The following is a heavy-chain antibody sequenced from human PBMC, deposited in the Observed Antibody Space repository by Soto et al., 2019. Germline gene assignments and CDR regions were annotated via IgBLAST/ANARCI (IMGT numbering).Heavy chain of an antibody. D-gene: IGHD2-2*01. Sequence: HPGGSLRLSCAASGFTFSSYEMNWVRQAPGKGLEWVSYISSSGSTIYYADSVKGRFTISRDNAKNSLYLQMNSLRAEDTAVYYCARADVKYYHQGYFDYWGQGTLVTVSS. CDR3: ARADVKYYHQGYFDY. J-gene: IGHJ4*02. CDR1: GFTFSSYE. CDR2: ISSSGSTI. V-gene: IGHV3-48*03.